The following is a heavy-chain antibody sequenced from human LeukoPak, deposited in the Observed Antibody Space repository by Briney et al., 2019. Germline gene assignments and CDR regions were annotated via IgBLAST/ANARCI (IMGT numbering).Heavy chain of an antibody. CDR3: ARYSNSGGDY. CDR1: GYSFIGYY. Sequence: ASVKVSCKASGYSFIGYYIHWVRQAPGQGLEWMGWINPNNGGTNQVQKFQGRVTMTRDTSINTAYMEVSSLRSDDTAVYYCARYSNSGGDYWGQGTLVTVSS. CDR2: INPNNGGT. V-gene: IGHV1-2*02. D-gene: IGHD6-6*01. J-gene: IGHJ4*02.